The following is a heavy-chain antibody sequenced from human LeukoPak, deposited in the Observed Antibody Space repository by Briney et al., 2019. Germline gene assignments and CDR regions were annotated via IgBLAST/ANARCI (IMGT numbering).Heavy chain of an antibody. D-gene: IGHD6-13*01. CDR2: VHYSGGS. J-gene: IGHJ3*02. V-gene: IGHV4-39*01. CDR1: GGSISSSTYY. CDR3: ARHSAHSSTNDAFDM. Sequence: SETLSLTCTVSGGSISSSTYYWGWIRQSPGKGLEWIGSVHYSGGSYYNPSLKSRVTISLNTSKNQFSLKLTSVTAADSAVYYCARHSAHSSTNDAFDMWGQGTLVIVSS.